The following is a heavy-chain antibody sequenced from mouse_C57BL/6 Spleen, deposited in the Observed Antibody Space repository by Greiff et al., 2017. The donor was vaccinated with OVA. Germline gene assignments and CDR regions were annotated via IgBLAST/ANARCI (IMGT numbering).Heavy chain of an antibody. Sequence: QVQLKQSGPGLVQPSQSLSITCTVSGFSLTSYGVPWVRQSPGKGLEWLGVIWRGGSTDYNAAFMSRLSITKDNSKSQVFFKMNSLQADDTAIYYCAKRGLYGSSLYYAMDYWGQGTSVTVSS. CDR3: AKRGLYGSSLYYAMDY. J-gene: IGHJ4*01. D-gene: IGHD1-1*01. CDR1: GFSLTSYG. V-gene: IGHV2-5*01. CDR2: IWRGGST.